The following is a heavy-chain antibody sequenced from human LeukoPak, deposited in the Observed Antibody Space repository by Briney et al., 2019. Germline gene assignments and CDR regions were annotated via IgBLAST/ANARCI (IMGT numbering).Heavy chain of an antibody. D-gene: IGHD6-19*01. CDR1: GFTFSSYA. J-gene: IGHJ4*02. CDR3: ASSIAVAGTHDY. Sequence: GGSLRLSCAASGFTFSSYAMSWVRQAPGKGLEWVSAISGSGGSTYYADSVKGRFTISRDNSKNALCLQMNSLRAEDTAVYYCASSIAVAGTHDYWGQGTLVTVSS. V-gene: IGHV3-23*01. CDR2: ISGSGGST.